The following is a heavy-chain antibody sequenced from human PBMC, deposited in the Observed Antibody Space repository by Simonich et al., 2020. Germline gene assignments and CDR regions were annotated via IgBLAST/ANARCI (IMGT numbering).Heavy chain of an antibody. D-gene: IGHD6-13*01. CDR2: IYYSGST. CDR3: ARHAGFAFDI. V-gene: IGHV4-39*01. J-gene: IGHJ3*02. Sequence: QLQLQESGPGLVKPSETLSLTCTVSGGSISSSRYYWGWIRQPPGMGLEWIGSIYYSGSTYYNPSLKSRVTISVDTSKNQFSLKLSAVTAADTAVYYCARHAGFAFDIWGQGTMVTVSS. CDR1: GGSISSSRYY.